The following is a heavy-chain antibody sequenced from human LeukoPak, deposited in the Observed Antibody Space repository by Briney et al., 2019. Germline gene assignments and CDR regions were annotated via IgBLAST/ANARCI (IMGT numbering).Heavy chain of an antibody. CDR1: GGSISGSSYH. Sequence: PSETLSLTCTVSGGSISGSSYHWGWIRQPPGQGLEWIGSINYSWHTYYNPSLESRVTISVDSSKNQSSLKVTSVTAADTARYYCAPTYSYTRGGYDYWGPGTLVTVSS. V-gene: IGHV4-39*01. J-gene: IGHJ4*02. CDR3: APTYSYTRGGYDY. CDR2: INYSWHT. D-gene: IGHD5-18*01.